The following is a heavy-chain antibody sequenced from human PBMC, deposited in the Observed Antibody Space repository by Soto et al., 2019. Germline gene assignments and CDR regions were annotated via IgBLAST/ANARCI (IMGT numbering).Heavy chain of an antibody. J-gene: IGHJ4*02. V-gene: IGHV4-30-2*01. Sequence: QLQLQESGSGLVKPSQTLSLTCAVSGGSISSGGYSWSWIRQPPGKGLECIGYISHSGSTYYNPSLKSRVTVSGDRSKNQFSRNLRSLTAAHTAVYYCARGGVTADYWGQGTLVTVSS. CDR3: ARGGVTADY. CDR1: GGSISSGGYS. CDR2: ISHSGST. D-gene: IGHD5-18*01.